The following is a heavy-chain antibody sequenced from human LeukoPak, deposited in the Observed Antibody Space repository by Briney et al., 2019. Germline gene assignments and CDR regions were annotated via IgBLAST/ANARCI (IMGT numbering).Heavy chain of an antibody. D-gene: IGHD2-15*01. V-gene: IGHV1-69*13. J-gene: IGHJ5*02. Sequence: SVKVSCKASGGTFSSYAISWVRQAPGQGLEWMGGTIPIFGTANYAQKFQGRVTITADESTSTAYMELSSLRSEDTAVYYCASRLGYCSGGSCYDGFWFDPWGQGTLVTVSS. CDR2: TIPIFGTA. CDR3: ASRLGYCSGGSCYDGFWFDP. CDR1: GGTFSSYA.